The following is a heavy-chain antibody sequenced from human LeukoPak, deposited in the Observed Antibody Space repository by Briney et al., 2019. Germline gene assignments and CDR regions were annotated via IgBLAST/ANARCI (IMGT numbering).Heavy chain of an antibody. J-gene: IGHJ4*02. CDR3: ARDSGWFRFDY. D-gene: IGHD6-13*01. CDR1: GFTFSSYW. Sequence: PGGSLRLSCAASGFTFSSYWMNWARQAPGKGLEWVASINHNGNVNYYVDSVKGRFTISRDNAKSSLFLQMNSLRAEDTAVYYCARDSGWFRFDYWGQGTLVTVSS. CDR2: INHNGNVN. V-gene: IGHV3-7*03.